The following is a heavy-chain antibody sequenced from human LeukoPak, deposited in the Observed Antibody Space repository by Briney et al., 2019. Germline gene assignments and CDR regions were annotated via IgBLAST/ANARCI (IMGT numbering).Heavy chain of an antibody. CDR2: IYGGVNT. V-gene: IGHV3-53*01. Sequence: GGSLRLSCAASGFTVSGNYMSWVRQAPGQGLEWDSVIYGGVNTFYADSVQGRFTISRDNSKNTLYLQMNSLRAEDTAVYYCARLAGSGWLDYWGQGTLVTVSS. CDR1: GFTVSGNY. J-gene: IGHJ4*02. CDR3: ARLAGSGWLDY. D-gene: IGHD6-19*01.